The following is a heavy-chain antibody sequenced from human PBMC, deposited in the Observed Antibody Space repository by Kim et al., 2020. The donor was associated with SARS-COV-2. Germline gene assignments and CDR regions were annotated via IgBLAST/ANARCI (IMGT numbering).Heavy chain of an antibody. CDR2: INHSGST. J-gene: IGHJ3*02. Sequence: SETLSLTCAVYGGSFSGYYWSWIRQPPGKGLEWIGEINHSGSTNYNPSLKSRVTISVDTSKNQFSLKLSSVTAADTAVYYCAREGRRGYDTPRRAFDIWGQGTMVTVSS. CDR1: GGSFSGYY. V-gene: IGHV4-34*01. D-gene: IGHD3-22*01. CDR3: AREGRRGYDTPRRAFDI.